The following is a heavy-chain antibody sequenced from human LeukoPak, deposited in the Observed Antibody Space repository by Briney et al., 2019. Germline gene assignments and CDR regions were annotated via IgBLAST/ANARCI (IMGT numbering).Heavy chain of an antibody. CDR1: GFTFDDYA. Sequence: PGGSLRLSCAASGFTFDDYAMHWVRQAPGKGLEWVSGISWNSGSIGYADSVKGRFTISRDNAKNSLYLQMNGLRAEDTALYYCAKDWLRYSAKAFDIWGQGTMVTVSS. J-gene: IGHJ3*02. CDR3: AKDWLRYSAKAFDI. V-gene: IGHV3-9*01. CDR2: ISWNSGSI. D-gene: IGHD3-9*01.